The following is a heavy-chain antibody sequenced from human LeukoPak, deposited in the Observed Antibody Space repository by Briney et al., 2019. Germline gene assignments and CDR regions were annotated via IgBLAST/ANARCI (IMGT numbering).Heavy chain of an antibody. V-gene: IGHV3-30-3*01. Sequence: SCKASGYTFTGYYMHWVRQAPGKGLEWVAVISYDGSNKYYADSVKGRFTISRDNSKNTLYLQMNSLRAEDTAVYYCARDDYGDYSLGDYWGQGTLVTVSS. CDR1: GYTFTGYY. CDR2: ISYDGSNK. J-gene: IGHJ4*02. D-gene: IGHD4-17*01. CDR3: ARDDYGDYSLGDY.